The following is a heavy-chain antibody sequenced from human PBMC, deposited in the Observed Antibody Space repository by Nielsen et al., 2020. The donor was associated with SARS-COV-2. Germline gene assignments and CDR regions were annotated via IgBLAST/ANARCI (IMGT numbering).Heavy chain of an antibody. Sequence: GESLKISCAASGFTFSNARMSWVRQAPGKGLEWVGRIKSKTDGGTTDYAAPVKGRFTISRDNSKNTLYLQMNSLRAEDTAVYYCAKERIVVVILGNLGYFDLWGRGTLVTVSS. J-gene: IGHJ2*01. CDR2: IKSKTDGGTT. CDR3: AKERIVVVILGNLGYFDL. V-gene: IGHV3-15*01. CDR1: GFTFSNAR. D-gene: IGHD3-22*01.